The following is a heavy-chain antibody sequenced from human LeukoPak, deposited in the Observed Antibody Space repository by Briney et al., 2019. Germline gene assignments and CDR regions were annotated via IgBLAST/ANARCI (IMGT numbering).Heavy chain of an antibody. V-gene: IGHV3-48*03. CDR2: ISVGGSDE. D-gene: IGHD3-10*01. CDR1: GFSFKTYE. CDR3: ARDLIADNTAFFRADWFDP. Sequence: GGSLRLSCVASGFSFKTYEMNWVRQAPGKGLEWISYISVGGSDEDYADSVKGRFSISRDNAKNSLFLQMNSPRVEDTAVYYCARDLIADNTAFFRADWFDPWGQGTLVTVSS. J-gene: IGHJ5*02.